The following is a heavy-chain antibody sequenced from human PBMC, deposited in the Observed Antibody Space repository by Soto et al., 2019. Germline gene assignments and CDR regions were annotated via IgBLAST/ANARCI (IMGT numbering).Heavy chain of an antibody. J-gene: IGHJ3*02. D-gene: IGHD2-15*01. CDR1: GFTVSSHA. CDR2: VTADGGT. CDR3: APHVSCSGGSCQYDAFAI. V-gene: IGHV3-23*01. Sequence: EVQVLESGGGLVQPGGSLRLSCEGSGFTVSSHAMTWILQAPGKGPEWVSTVTADGGTYYAHSVKGRFAMSRDTSENTLYLQMNSLGAEDTAAYYCAPHVSCSGGSCQYDAFAIRGQGTMVTVSS.